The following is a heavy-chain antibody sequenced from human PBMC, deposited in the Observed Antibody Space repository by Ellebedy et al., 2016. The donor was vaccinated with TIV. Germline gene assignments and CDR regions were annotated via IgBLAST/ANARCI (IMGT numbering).Heavy chain of an antibody. V-gene: IGHV4-30-2*01. D-gene: IGHD2-15*01. CDR1: GGSISSGGYS. CDR2: IYHSGST. Sequence: MPSETLSLTCAVSGGSISSGGYSWSWIRQPPGKGLEWIGYIYHSGSTYYNPSLKSRVTISVDRSKNQFSLKLSSVTAADTAVYYCARASAGYCSGGSCPDDAFDIWGQGTMVTVSS. J-gene: IGHJ3*02. CDR3: ARASAGYCSGGSCPDDAFDI.